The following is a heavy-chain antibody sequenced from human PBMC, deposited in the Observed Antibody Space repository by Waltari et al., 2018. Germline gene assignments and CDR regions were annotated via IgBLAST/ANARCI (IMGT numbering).Heavy chain of an antibody. CDR3: VKYSGFDYFFDY. D-gene: IGHD5-12*01. CDR1: GFIFSNCN. CDR2: ISNDRNNK. V-gene: IGHV3-30*18. Sequence: QMQLVESGGGVVQPGRSLSLSGRAAGFIFSNCNMHWVRQATGQGLEWVAGISNDRNNKDYADSVKTRFTVSRENSKNTLYLQINSLRDDDTAVYYCVKYSGFDYFFDYWGQGTLVTVSS. J-gene: IGHJ4*02.